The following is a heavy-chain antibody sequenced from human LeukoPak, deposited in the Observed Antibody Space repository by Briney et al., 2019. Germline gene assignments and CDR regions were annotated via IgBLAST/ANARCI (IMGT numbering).Heavy chain of an antibody. D-gene: IGHD6-13*01. J-gene: IGHJ4*02. CDR2: IYSGGGT. Sequence: GGSLRLSCAASGFTVSSNFMSWVRQAPGKGLEWVSVIYSGGGTYYADSVKGRFTISRDNSKNTLYLQMNSLRAEDTAVYYCARVSAAGREVLYYFDYWGQGTLVTVSS. CDR3: ARVSAAGREVLYYFDY. V-gene: IGHV3-53*05. CDR1: GFTVSSNF.